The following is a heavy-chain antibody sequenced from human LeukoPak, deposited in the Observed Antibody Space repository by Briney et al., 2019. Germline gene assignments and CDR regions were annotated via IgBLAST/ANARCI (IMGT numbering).Heavy chain of an antibody. CDR2: IRSKANNYAT. D-gene: IGHD5-12*01. J-gene: IGHJ5*02. V-gene: IGHV3-73*01. CDR1: GFTFSGSP. Sequence: PGGSLRLSCAASGFTFSGSPMHWVRQASGKGLEWVGRIRSKANNYATTYAASVKGRFTISRDDSKNTAYLQMNSLKTEDTAVYYCTIPSRATDINGYDYWFDPWGHGTLVTVSS. CDR3: TIPSRATDINGYDYWFDP.